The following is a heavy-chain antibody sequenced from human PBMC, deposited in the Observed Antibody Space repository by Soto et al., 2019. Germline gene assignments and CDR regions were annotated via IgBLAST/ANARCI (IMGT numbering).Heavy chain of an antibody. J-gene: IGHJ6*02. V-gene: IGHV3-30*03. D-gene: IGHD3-10*01. Sequence: GGSLRLSCAASGFTFSSYGMHWVRQAPGKGLEWVAVISYDGSNKYYADSVKGRFTISRDNPKNTLYLQLNSLRAEDPAVYYCARRYTVVRGVIIDYGMDVWGQGTTVTVSS. CDR2: ISYDGSNK. CDR1: GFTFSSYG. CDR3: ARRYTVVRGVIIDYGMDV.